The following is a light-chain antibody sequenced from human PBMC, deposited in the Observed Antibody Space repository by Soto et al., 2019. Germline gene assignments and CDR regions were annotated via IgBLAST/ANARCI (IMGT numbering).Light chain of an antibody. J-gene: IGKJ4*01. CDR3: QQTSSFPLT. CDR1: RDVGSD. CDR2: AAS. V-gene: IGKV1-12*01. Sequence: QMTQSPSSLSASVGEKIIITCRASRDVGSDVSWYQQKPGQAPKLLIYAASNLYTGVPSRFSGSGSGTDFTLTISSLQPEDFATYYCQQTSSFPLTFGGGTKVDIK.